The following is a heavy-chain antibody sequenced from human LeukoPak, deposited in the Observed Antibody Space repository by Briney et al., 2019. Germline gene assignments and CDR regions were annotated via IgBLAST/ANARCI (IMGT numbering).Heavy chain of an antibody. V-gene: IGHV4-30-4*07. Sequence: SETLSLACAVSGDSISSGGYSWSWVRQPPGKGLEWIGYIYSSGRSYYNPSLQSRVTISVDTSKNEFSLKVTSVTAADTAVYYCARDPYDSGIWGQGTLVTVSS. CDR3: ARDPYDSGI. J-gene: IGHJ4*02. CDR1: GDSISSGGYS. D-gene: IGHD3-10*01. CDR2: IYSSGRS.